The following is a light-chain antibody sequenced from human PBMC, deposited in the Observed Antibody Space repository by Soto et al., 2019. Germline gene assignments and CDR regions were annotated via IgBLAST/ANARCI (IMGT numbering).Light chain of an antibody. V-gene: IGKV1-39*01. Sequence: DIQMTQSPSSLSASVGDRVTITCRASQSINTYLNWYQQKPGKAPNLVVYIASNLQAGVPSRFTGSGSGTDFTLTITNLQPADSAIYYCQQSSTIPWTFGQATKVEIK. CDR1: QSINTY. J-gene: IGKJ1*01. CDR2: IAS. CDR3: QQSSTIPWT.